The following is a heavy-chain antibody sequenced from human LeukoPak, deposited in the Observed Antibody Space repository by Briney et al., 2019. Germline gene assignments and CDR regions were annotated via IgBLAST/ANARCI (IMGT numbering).Heavy chain of an antibody. CDR3: ARVMRDGYNYYFDY. Sequence: GGSLRLSCAASGFTFSSYGMSWVRQAPGKGLEWVSAISGSGDSTYYADSVKGRFTISRDNAKNSLYLQMNSLRAEDTAVYYCARVMRDGYNYYFDYWGQGTLVTVSS. D-gene: IGHD5-24*01. CDR1: GFTFSSYG. V-gene: IGHV3-23*01. J-gene: IGHJ4*02. CDR2: ISGSGDST.